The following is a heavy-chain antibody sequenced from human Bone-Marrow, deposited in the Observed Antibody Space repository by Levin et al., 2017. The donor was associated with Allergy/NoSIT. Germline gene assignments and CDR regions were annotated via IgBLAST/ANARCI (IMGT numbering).Heavy chain of an antibody. J-gene: IGHJ4*02. CDR1: GFTLSASG. CDR3: TRHSVDTALINDF. CDR2: IRSRANSYAT. V-gene: IGHV3-73*01. Sequence: PGGSLRLSCAASGFTLSASGIHWVRQAPGKGPEWVGRIRSRANSYATTYAASVKGRFTISRDDSKDTAYLQMNSLKTEDTALYYCTRHSVDTALINDFWGQGTLVTVSS. D-gene: IGHD5-18*01.